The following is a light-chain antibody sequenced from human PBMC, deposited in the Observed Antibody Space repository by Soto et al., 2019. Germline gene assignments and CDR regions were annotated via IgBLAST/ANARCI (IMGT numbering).Light chain of an antibody. CDR2: DDS. Sequence: SYELTQPPSVSVAPGQTARITCGGNNIGSESVHWYQQKPGQAPMVVVYDDSDRPSGTPERFSGSNSGNTATLTISRVEGGDEADYYCQVWHSGGDHSVFGGGTQLTVL. J-gene: IGLJ2*01. V-gene: IGLV3-21*02. CDR1: NIGSES. CDR3: QVWHSGGDHSV.